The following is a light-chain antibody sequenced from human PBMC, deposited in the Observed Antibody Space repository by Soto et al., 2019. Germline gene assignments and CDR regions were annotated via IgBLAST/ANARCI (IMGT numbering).Light chain of an antibody. CDR3: QQHNSFALT. CDR2: DAS. Sequence: DIQMTQSPSTLSASVGDRVTITCRASQSIGGWLAWYQQRPGKAPRLLIYDASNLESGVPSRFSGSGSGTEFTLPISSLQPEDFATYYCQQHNSFALTFGGGTNVEIK. V-gene: IGKV1-5*01. CDR1: QSIGGW. J-gene: IGKJ4*01.